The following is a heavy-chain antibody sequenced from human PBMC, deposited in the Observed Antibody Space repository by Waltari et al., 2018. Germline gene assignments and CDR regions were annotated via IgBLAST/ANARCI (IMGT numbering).Heavy chain of an antibody. J-gene: IGHJ3*01. CDR3: ARPGAYYFDTDGLSPAYAFTV. Sequence: QLQLQESGPGLVKPSETLSLTCTVSGGSISGSSYYWGWVRQPPGKGLEWIGSVYYSGGTYYNPSLKSRVTVSVDSSKSQFSLKLTSVTAADTAVYYCARPGAYYFDTDGLSPAYAFTVWGQGTMVIVSS. V-gene: IGHV4-39*01. CDR2: VYYSGGT. D-gene: IGHD3-22*01. CDR1: GGSISGSSYY.